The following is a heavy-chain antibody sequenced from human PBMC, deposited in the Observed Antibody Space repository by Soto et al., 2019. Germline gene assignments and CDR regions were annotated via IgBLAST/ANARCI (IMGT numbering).Heavy chain of an antibody. V-gene: IGHV3-48*01. Sequence: EVQLVESGGGLMQPGGSLRLSCAASGFSFSTYDMSWVHQAPGKGLEWVSYISTSSSTTFYADSVKGRFTISRDNARNSLYLQMNSLRVEDTAVYYCTRSAPSTGYDSWGQGTLVTVSS. D-gene: IGHD5-12*01. CDR1: GFSFSTYD. CDR3: TRSAPSTGYDS. CDR2: ISTSSSTT. J-gene: IGHJ5*01.